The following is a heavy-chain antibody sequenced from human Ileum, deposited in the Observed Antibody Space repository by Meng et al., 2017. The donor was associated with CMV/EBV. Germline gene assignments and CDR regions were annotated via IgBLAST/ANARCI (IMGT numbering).Heavy chain of an antibody. CDR3: ASWGGNCISTSCYAVFDY. V-gene: IGHV1-3*01. Sequence: TCNTYGLHWVRQAPGQRLEWIGYINAGNGNTKYSEIFQGRVTITRDTSATTAYMELSSLRSEDTAVYYCASWGGNCISTSCYAVFDYWGQGTLVTVSS. D-gene: IGHD2-2*01. CDR2: INAGNGNT. J-gene: IGHJ4*02. CDR1: TCNTYG.